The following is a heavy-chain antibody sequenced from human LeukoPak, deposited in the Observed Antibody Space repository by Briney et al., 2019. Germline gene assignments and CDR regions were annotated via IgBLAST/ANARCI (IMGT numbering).Heavy chain of an antibody. D-gene: IGHD5-24*01. CDR3: ATDGPNRDLDH. CDR1: GFTFSSYG. CDR2: IWYDGSNK. Sequence: GGSLRLSCAASGFTFSSYGMHWVRQAPGKGLEWVAVIWYDGSNKYYADSVKGRITISRDDSKNTLYLEMNSLRAEDTAVYFCATDGPNRDLDHWGQGTLVTVSS. V-gene: IGHV3-33*03. J-gene: IGHJ4*02.